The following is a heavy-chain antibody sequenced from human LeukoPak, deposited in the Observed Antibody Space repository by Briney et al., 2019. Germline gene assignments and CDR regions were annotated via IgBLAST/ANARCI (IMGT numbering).Heavy chain of an antibody. CDR1: GFTFGSYS. CDR3: AKEQRGYSGYMVGSCFDP. J-gene: IGHJ5*02. CDR2: ISGSGGST. Sequence: GGSLRLSCAASGFTFGSYSMTWVRQAPGKGLEWVSSISGSGGSTYYADSVKGRFTISRDNSKKTLYLQMNSLRAEDTALYYCAKEQRGYSGYMVGSCFDPWGQGTLVTVSS. D-gene: IGHD5-12*01. V-gene: IGHV3-23*01.